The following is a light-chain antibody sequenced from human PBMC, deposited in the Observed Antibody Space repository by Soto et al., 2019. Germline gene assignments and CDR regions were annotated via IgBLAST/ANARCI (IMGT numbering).Light chain of an antibody. CDR2: DVS. CDR1: SSDVGGYNY. CDR3: SSYTSTWV. V-gene: IGLV2-14*01. J-gene: IGLJ3*02. Sequence: QSALTQPASVSGSPGQSITISCTGTSSDVGGYNYVSWYQQHPGKAPKLMIYDVSNRPSGVSSRFSGSKSGNTASLTISGLQAEDEADYYCSSYTSTWVFGGGTKLTVL.